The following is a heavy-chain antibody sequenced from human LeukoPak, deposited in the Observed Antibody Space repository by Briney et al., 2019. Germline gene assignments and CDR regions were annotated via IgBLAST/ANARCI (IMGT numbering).Heavy chain of an antibody. Sequence: GGSLRLSCAASRFTFSSYAMSWVRQAPGKGLDWVSAISGSGGSTYYADSVKGRFTISRDNSKNTLYLQMNSLRAEDTAVYYCAKSPGYAVVPAAMYFDYWGQGTLVTVSS. J-gene: IGHJ4*02. CDR3: AKSPGYAVVPAAMYFDY. CDR2: ISGSGGST. V-gene: IGHV3-23*01. D-gene: IGHD2-2*01. CDR1: RFTFSSYA.